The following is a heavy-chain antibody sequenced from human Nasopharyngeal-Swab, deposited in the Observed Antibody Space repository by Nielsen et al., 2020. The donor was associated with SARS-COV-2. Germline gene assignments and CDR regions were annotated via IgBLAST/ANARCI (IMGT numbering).Heavy chain of an antibody. CDR3: ARGSSSSFWYFDL. J-gene: IGHJ2*01. Sequence: GESLKISCAASGFTFSSYAMHWVRQAPGKGLEWVSSISSSSSYIYYADSVKGRFTISRDNAKNSLYLQMNSLRAEDTAVYYCARGSSSSFWYFDLWGRGTLVTVSS. CDR1: GFTFSSYA. CDR2: ISSSSSYI. D-gene: IGHD6-6*01. V-gene: IGHV3-21*01.